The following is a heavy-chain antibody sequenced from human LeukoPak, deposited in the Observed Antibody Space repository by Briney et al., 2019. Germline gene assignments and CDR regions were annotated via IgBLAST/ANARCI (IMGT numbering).Heavy chain of an antibody. Sequence: GGSLSLSCAASGFTFTNHWMHWVRQAPGKGLVWVSRIRPDGRETNHAESVKGRFTISRDNAKNTLYLQINSLGAEDTAVYYCASDAVLGPVIVDYGDGGVLVSVSS. D-gene: IGHD2-21*01. CDR3: ASDAVLGPVIVDY. CDR1: GFTFTNHW. V-gene: IGHV3-74*01. CDR2: IRPDGRET. J-gene: IGHJ4*02.